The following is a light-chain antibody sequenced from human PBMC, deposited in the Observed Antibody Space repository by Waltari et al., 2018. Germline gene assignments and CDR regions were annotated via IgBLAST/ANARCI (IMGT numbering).Light chain of an antibody. CDR2: QDY. V-gene: IGLV3-1*01. J-gene: IGLJ1*01. Sequence: SYLLTQPPSVSVSPGQTATITCSGDKLGEKYAFWFQQKPGQSPVMCIYQDYKRPSGIPEGSLGSNAGNTATLTISGTQAMDEADYYCQAWDSSTLHVFGTGTKVTVL. CDR3: QAWDSSTLHV. CDR1: KLGEKY.